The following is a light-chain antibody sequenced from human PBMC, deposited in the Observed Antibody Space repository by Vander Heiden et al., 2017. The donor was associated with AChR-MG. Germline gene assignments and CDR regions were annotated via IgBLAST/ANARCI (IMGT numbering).Light chain of an antibody. J-gene: IGLJ3*02. CDR2: GNN. Sequence: QSVLTQPPSVSGAPGQRVTITFTGGRSTIAAGYAVNWSQQFPPPAHKLRLYGNNNRASGVPDRVSGSKAVASASLAITGLQAEDEADYYCQSDDSSLSGWVFGEGTKLTVL. CDR1: RSTIAAGYA. CDR3: QSDDSSLSGWV. V-gene: IGLV1-40*01.